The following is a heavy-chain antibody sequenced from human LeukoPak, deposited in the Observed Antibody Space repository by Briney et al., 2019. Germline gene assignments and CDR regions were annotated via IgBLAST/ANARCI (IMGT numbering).Heavy chain of an antibody. Sequence: GGSLRLSCAASGFTFSSYWMSWVRQAPGKGLEWVANIKRDGSEKYYVDSVKGRFTISRDNAKNSLYLQMNSLRAEDTAVYYCARDLFRDGYNYDYFDYWGQGTLVTVSS. D-gene: IGHD5-24*01. V-gene: IGHV3-7*01. CDR2: IKRDGSEK. J-gene: IGHJ4*02. CDR1: GFTFSSYW. CDR3: ARDLFRDGYNYDYFDY.